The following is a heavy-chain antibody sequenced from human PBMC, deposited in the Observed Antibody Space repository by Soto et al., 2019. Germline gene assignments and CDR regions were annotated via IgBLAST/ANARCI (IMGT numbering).Heavy chain of an antibody. CDR2: VYYSGSS. Sequence: SETLSLTCTVSGGSIGGRYWGWIRQPPGKGLEWIGYVYYSGSSTSNPSLKSRVTMSADTSKNQLSLKVRSVTAADTAVYYCAILPGIAVGQTDYWGQGTLVTVSS. D-gene: IGHD6-19*01. CDR3: AILPGIAVGQTDY. J-gene: IGHJ4*02. CDR1: GGSIGGRY. V-gene: IGHV4-59*11.